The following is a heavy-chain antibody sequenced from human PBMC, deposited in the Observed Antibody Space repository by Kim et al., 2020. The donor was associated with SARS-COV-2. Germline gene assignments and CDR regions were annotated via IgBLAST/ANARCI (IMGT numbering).Heavy chain of an antibody. J-gene: IGHJ4*02. V-gene: IGHV3-33*05. D-gene: IGHD3-22*01. CDR3: ARALDSSGYSDVDY. CDR2: ISYDGSNK. Sequence: GGSLRLSCAASGFTFSSYGMHWVRQAPGKGLEWVAVISYDGSNKYYADSVKGRFTISRDNSKNTLYLQMNSLRAEDTAVYYCARALDSSGYSDVDYWGQGTLVTVSS. CDR1: GFTFSSYG.